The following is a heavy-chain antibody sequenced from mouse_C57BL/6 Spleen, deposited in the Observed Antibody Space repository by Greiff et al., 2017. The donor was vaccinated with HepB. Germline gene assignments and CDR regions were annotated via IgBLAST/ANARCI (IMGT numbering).Heavy chain of an antibody. Sequence: VNVVESGGGLVTPGGSLTLSCAASGFTFSRYAMSLFRQTPEKRLEWVATISDGGSYTYYPDNVKGRFTISRDNAKNNLYLQMSHLKSEDTAMYYCARDQDGGFAYWGQGTLVTVSA. V-gene: IGHV5-4*01. CDR1: GFTFSRYA. J-gene: IGHJ3*01. CDR3: ARDQDGGFAY. D-gene: IGHD3-2*02. CDR2: ISDGGSYT.